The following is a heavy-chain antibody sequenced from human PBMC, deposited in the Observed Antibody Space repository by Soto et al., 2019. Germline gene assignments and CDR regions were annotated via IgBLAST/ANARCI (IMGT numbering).Heavy chain of an antibody. Sequence: ASETLSLTCAVSGYSISSGYYWGWIRQPPGKGLEWIGSIYHSGSTYYNPSLKSRVTISVDTSKNQFSLRLSSVTAADTAVYYCERDGGPRGDYANDWGQGTRVTVSS. D-gene: IGHD4-17*01. CDR2: IYHSGST. CDR3: ERDGGPRGDYAND. V-gene: IGHV4-38-2*02. CDR1: GYSISSGYY. J-gene: IGHJ4*02.